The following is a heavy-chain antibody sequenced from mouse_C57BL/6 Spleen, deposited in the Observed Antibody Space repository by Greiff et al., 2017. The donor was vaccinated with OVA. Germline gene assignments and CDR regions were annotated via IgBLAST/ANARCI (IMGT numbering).Heavy chain of an antibody. CDR2: ISDGGSYT. CDR1: GFTFSSYA. Sequence: EVKVVESGGGLVKPGGSLKLSCAASGFTFSSYAMSWVRQTPEKRLEWVATISDGGSYTYYPDNVKGRFTIARDNAKNNLYLQMSQLKSEDTAMYNCARESLYDYLYAMDYWGQGTSVTVSS. CDR3: ARESLYDYLYAMDY. V-gene: IGHV5-4*01. J-gene: IGHJ4*01. D-gene: IGHD2-4*01.